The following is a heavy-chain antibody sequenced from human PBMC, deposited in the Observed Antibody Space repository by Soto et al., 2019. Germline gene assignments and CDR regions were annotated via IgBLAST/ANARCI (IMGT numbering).Heavy chain of an antibody. J-gene: IGHJ4*02. CDR1: GYTFTSYG. CDR2: ISAYNGNT. V-gene: IGHV1-18*01. D-gene: IGHD3-3*01. Sequence: ASVKVSCKASGYTFTSYGISWVRQAPGQGLEWMGWISAYNGNTNYAQKLQGRVTMTTDTSTSTAYMELRSLRSDDTAVYYCARPPRGTIFGVVISPYFDYWGQGTLVTVS. CDR3: ARPPRGTIFGVVISPYFDY.